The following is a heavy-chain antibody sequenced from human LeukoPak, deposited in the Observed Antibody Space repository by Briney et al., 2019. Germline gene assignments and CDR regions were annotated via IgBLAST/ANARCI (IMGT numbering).Heavy chain of an antibody. CDR3: ARDIYRHWLIQGGFFQN. CDR1: GFTVSSNY. Sequence: SGGSLRLSCAASGFTVSSNYMSWVRQAPGKGLEWVSVIYSGGSTYYADSVKGRFTISRDNSKNTLYLQMNSLRAEDTAVYYCARDIYRHWLIQGGFFQNWGQGTLVTVSS. CDR2: IYSGGST. D-gene: IGHD6-19*01. V-gene: IGHV3-53*01. J-gene: IGHJ1*01.